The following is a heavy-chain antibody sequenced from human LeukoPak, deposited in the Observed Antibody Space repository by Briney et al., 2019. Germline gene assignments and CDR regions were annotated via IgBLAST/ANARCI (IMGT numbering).Heavy chain of an antibody. CDR3: ARDELWEGWFDP. J-gene: IGHJ5*02. CDR2: IYTSGST. Sequence: SETLSLTCTVSGGSINIYYWSWIRQPAGKGLEWIGRIYTSGSTHYNPSLKSRVTMSVDTSKNQFSLKLSSVTAADTAVYYCARDELWEGWFDPWGQGTLVTVSS. CDR1: GGSINIYY. D-gene: IGHD1-26*01. V-gene: IGHV4-4*07.